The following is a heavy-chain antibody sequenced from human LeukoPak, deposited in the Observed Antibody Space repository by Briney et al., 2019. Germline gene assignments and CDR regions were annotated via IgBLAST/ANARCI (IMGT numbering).Heavy chain of an antibody. CDR3: AKRGVVIRVVLVGFHKEAYYFDS. D-gene: IGHD3-10*01. V-gene: IGHV3-23*01. CDR2: ISGSGGGT. J-gene: IGHJ4*02. Sequence: PGGSLRLSCAVPGSTLSNYGMSWVRQAPGKGLEWVAGISGSGGGTVYADSVKGRFTISRDNPKNTLYLQMNSLRAEDTAVYFCAKRGVVIRVVLVGFHKEAYYFDSWGQGALVTVSS. CDR1: GSTLSNYG.